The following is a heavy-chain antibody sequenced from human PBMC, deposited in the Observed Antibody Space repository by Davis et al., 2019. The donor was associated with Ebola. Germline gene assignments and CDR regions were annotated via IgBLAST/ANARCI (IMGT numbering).Heavy chain of an antibody. Sequence: PGGSLRLSCAASGFIFSKAWMSWVRQAPGKGLEWVGRIKSKNDGEITDYIAPVKGRFIISRDDSKSTLYLQMNSLKTEDTAVYYCTTVRGFSGYFDYWGQGTLVTVSS. D-gene: IGHD5-12*01. CDR2: IKSKNDGEIT. CDR3: TTVRGFSGYFDY. V-gene: IGHV3-15*01. CDR1: GFIFSKAW. J-gene: IGHJ4*02.